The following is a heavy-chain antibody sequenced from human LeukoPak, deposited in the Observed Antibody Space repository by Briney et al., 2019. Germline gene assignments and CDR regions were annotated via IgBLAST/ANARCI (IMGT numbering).Heavy chain of an antibody. Sequence: ASVKVSCKXSGYTFTTYYIHWVRQAPGQGLEWMGIINPSGGSTNYAQKFQGRVTMTRDTSTSTVYMELSGLTSEDTGVYYCARDLRSGSVRFDYWGQGTLVTVSS. D-gene: IGHD3-10*01. CDR2: INPSGGST. CDR3: ARDLRSGSVRFDY. CDR1: GYTFTTYY. V-gene: IGHV1-46*01. J-gene: IGHJ4*02.